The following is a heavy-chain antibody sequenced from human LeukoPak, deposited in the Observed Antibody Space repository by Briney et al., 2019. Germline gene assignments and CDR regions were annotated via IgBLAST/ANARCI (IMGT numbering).Heavy chain of an antibody. CDR3: AIEAATGCFDY. Sequence: PSKTLSLTCTVSGYSISSNYYWAWIRQPPGKGLEWIGSMYHSGSTNYNPSLKSRVTMSIDTSKNQFSLKLSSVTAADTAVYYCAIEAATGCFDYWGQGTLVTVSS. D-gene: IGHD6-13*01. J-gene: IGHJ4*02. CDR1: GYSISSNYY. V-gene: IGHV4-38-2*02. CDR2: MYHSGST.